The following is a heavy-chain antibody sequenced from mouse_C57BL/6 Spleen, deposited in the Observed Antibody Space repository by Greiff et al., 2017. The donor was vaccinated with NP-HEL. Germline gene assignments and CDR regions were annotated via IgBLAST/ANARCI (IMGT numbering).Heavy chain of an antibody. CDR3: ARDHAY. CDR2: ISYDGSN. Sequence: DVQLQESGPGLVKPSQSLSLTCSVTGYSITSGYYWNWIRQFPGNKLEWMGYISYDGSNNYNPSLKNRISITRDTSKNQFFLKLNSVTTEDTATYYCARDHAYWGHGTLVTVSA. CDR1: GYSITSGYY. V-gene: IGHV3-6*01. J-gene: IGHJ3*01.